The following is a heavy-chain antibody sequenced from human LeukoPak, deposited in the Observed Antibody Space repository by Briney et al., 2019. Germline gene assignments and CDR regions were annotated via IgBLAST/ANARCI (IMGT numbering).Heavy chain of an antibody. CDR2: ISSSSSYI. CDR1: GFTFSSYG. V-gene: IGHV3-21*01. Sequence: GGSLRLSCAASGFTFSSYGMHWVRQAPGKGLEWVSSISSSSSYIAYADSVRGRFTISRDNAKNSLYLQMNSLRADDTALYYCASELGIVGGRRNDYWGQGTLVTVSS. J-gene: IGHJ4*02. D-gene: IGHD1-26*01. CDR3: ASELGIVGGRRNDY.